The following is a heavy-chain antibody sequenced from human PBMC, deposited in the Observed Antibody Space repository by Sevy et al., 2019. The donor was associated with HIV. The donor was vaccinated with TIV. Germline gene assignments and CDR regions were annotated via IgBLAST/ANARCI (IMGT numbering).Heavy chain of an antibody. D-gene: IGHD2-15*01. J-gene: IGHJ1*01. V-gene: IGHV4-39*01. CDR2: IYYSGNT. Sequence: SETLSLTCIVSGGSISSSSYYWGWIRQPPGKGLEWIGSIYYSGNTYYNPSLKSRVTISVDTSKMQFSLKLSSVTAEETAVYYCATRLGYCSGSSCYPPEYFHHWGQGTLVTVSS. CDR1: GGSISSSSYY. CDR3: ATRLGYCSGSSCYPPEYFHH.